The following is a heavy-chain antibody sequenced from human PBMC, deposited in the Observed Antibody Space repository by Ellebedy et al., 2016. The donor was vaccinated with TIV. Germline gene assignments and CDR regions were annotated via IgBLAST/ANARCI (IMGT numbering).Heavy chain of an antibody. J-gene: IGHJ3*02. Sequence: GESLKISCAASGFTFSSYWMNWVRQAPGKGLEWVANIKQDGSEKYYVDSVKGRFTISRDNAKKTLYLQMSSLRVEDTAVYYCARRSQHFDWLLGAALDIWGQGAMVTVSS. CDR3: ARRSQHFDWLLGAALDI. V-gene: IGHV3-7*01. D-gene: IGHD3-9*01. CDR1: GFTFSSYW. CDR2: IKQDGSEK.